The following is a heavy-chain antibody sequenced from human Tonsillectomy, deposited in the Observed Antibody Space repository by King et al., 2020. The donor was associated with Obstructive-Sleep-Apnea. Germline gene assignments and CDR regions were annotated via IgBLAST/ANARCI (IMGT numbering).Heavy chain of an antibody. CDR2: TYYRSKWYS. D-gene: IGHD4-17*01. V-gene: IGHV6-1*01. J-gene: IGHJ6*02. Sequence: VQLQQSGPGLVKPSQTLSLTCAISGDSVSSNSAVWNWIRQSPSRGLEWLGRTYYRSKWYSDYAVSVKSRITINPDTSKNQFSLQLNSVTPEDTAVYYCARYIVSPRDYGWWYLYYAMDVWGQGTTVIVSS. CDR3: ARYIVSPRDYGWWYLYYAMDV. CDR1: GDSVSSNSAV.